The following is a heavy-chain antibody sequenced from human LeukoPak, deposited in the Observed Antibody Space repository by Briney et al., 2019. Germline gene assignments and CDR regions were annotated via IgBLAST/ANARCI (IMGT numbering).Heavy chain of an antibody. CDR3: ARDPVPATARHFDY. V-gene: IGHV3-33*01. Sequence: GGSLRLSCAASQFTFSNYVMHWVRQAPGKGLEWVAVIWSDGSNKNYADSVKGRFTISRDNSKNTLYLQMNSLRGEDTGVYYCARDPVPATARHFDYWGQGTLVTVSS. CDR2: IWSDGSNK. J-gene: IGHJ4*02. CDR1: QFTFSNYV. D-gene: IGHD1-1*01.